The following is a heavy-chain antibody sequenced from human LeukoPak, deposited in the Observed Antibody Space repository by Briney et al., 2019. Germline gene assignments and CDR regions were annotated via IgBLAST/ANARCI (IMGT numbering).Heavy chain of an antibody. CDR1: GFTFSDYA. V-gene: IGHV3-23*01. Sequence: PGGSLRLSCAASGFTFSDYAMTWVRQAPGKGLEWVSGISSSGDNTYYADSVKGRFTISRDNSKNTVSLQMNSLRDDDTAVYFCARESPVAAVGRSWFDPWGQGTLVTVSS. D-gene: IGHD6-13*01. J-gene: IGHJ5*02. CDR3: ARESPVAAVGRSWFDP. CDR2: ISSSGDNT.